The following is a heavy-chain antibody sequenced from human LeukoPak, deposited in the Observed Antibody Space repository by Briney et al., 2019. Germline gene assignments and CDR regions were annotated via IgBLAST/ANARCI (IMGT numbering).Heavy chain of an antibody. D-gene: IGHD3-16*02. CDR1: GGSISSGGYY. J-gene: IGHJ4*02. CDR2: IYYSGST. CDR3: AREMFHDYVWGSYRHFDY. Sequence: SETLSLTCAVSGGSISSGGYYWSWIRQHPGKGLEWIGYIYYSGSTYYNPSLKSRVTISVDTSKNQFSLKLSSVTAADTAVYYCAREMFHDYVWGSYRHFDYWGQGTLVTVSS. V-gene: IGHV4-31*11.